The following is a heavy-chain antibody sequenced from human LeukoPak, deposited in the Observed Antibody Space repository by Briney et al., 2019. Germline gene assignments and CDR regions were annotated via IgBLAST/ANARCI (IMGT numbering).Heavy chain of an antibody. J-gene: IGHJ4*02. CDR3: ARGPGGYSYGYYFDY. D-gene: IGHD5-18*01. V-gene: IGHV3-53*01. CDR1: GFTVSSNY. CDR2: IYSGGST. Sequence: PGGSLRLSCAASGFTVSSNYMSWVRQAPGKGLEWVSVIYSGGSTYYADSVKGRFTISRDNSKNTLYLQMNSLRAEDTAVYYCARGPGGYSYGYYFDYWGQGTLVSVSS.